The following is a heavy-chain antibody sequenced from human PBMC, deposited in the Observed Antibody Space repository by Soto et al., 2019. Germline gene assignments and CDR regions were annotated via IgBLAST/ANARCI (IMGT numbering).Heavy chain of an antibody. Sequence: SSETLSLTCTVSGGSISSYYWSWIRQPPGKGLEWIGYIYYSGSTNYNPSLKSRVTISVDTSKNQFSLKLSSVTAADTAVYYCARGYYSNNDNWFDPWGQGTLVTVSS. CDR2: IYYSGST. D-gene: IGHD4-4*01. J-gene: IGHJ5*02. CDR3: ARGYYSNNDNWFDP. CDR1: GGSISSYY. V-gene: IGHV4-59*08.